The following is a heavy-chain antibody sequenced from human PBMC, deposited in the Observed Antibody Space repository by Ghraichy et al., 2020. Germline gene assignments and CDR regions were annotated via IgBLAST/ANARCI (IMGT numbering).Heavy chain of an antibody. Sequence: GEYLNISCATSGFTFSTYDMSWVRQAPGKGLEWVSAISGTTRGSLKTYYADSVKGRFTISRDDSKNALYLQMTSLRAEDSAVYFCAKALRDSSFDYWGLGTLVTVSS. CDR2: ISGTTRGSLKT. V-gene: IGHV3-23*01. CDR3: AKALRDSSFDY. CDR1: GFTFSTYD. D-gene: IGHD3-16*01. J-gene: IGHJ4*02.